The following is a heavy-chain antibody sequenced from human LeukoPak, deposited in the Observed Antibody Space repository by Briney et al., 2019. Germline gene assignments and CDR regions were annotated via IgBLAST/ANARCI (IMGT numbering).Heavy chain of an antibody. D-gene: IGHD5-12*01. J-gene: IGHJ6*03. CDR1: GFTFRSYS. Sequence: GGSLRLSCAASGFTFRSYSMNWVRQAPGKGLEWVSYISSSSTRYYADSVKGRFTMSRDNAKNSLYLQMNSLRAEDTAVYYCARESGSGFYMDVWGKGTTVTVSS. CDR2: ISSSSTR. CDR3: ARESGSGFYMDV. V-gene: IGHV3-48*01.